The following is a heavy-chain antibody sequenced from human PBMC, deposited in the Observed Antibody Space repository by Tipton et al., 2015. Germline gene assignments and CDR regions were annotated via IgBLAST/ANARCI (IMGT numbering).Heavy chain of an antibody. CDR2: ISSSSSYI. J-gene: IGHJ4*02. Sequence: QLVQSGGGLVQPAGSLRLSCVASGFTFSSYTMNWVRQAPGKGLEWVSSISSSSSYIYYADSVKGRFTISRDNAKNSLYLQMNSLRAEGTALYYCTKDFYPQFGTGTYSYLDHWGQGTLVTVSS. V-gene: IGHV3-21*04. CDR1: GFTFSSYT. CDR3: TKDFYPQFGTGTYSYLDH. D-gene: IGHD3-10*01.